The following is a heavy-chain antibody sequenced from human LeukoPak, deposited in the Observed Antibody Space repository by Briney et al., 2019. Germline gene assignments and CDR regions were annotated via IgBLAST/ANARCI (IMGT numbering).Heavy chain of an antibody. Sequence: ASVKVSCKASGYTFTGYYMHWVRQAPGQGLEWMGWINPNSGGTNYAQKFQGWVTMTRDTSISTAYMELSRLRSDDTAVYYCARSSPASFRPYSIGWDINAFDIWGQGTMVTVSS. CDR3: ARSSPASFRPYSIGWDINAFDI. CDR1: GYTFTGYY. D-gene: IGHD6-19*01. V-gene: IGHV1-2*04. J-gene: IGHJ3*02. CDR2: INPNSGGT.